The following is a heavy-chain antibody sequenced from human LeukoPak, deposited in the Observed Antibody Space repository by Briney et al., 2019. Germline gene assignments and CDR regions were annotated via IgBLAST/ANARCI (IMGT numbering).Heavy chain of an antibody. CDR3: AKGGSVAGPTEFDY. Sequence: GGSLRLSCAASGFTFSRYAMSWVRQAPGKGLEWVSAISGSGDSTYYADSVKGRFTISRDNSKNTLYLQMNSLRAEDTAVYYCAKGGSVAGPTEFDYWGQGTLVTVSS. D-gene: IGHD6-19*01. V-gene: IGHV3-23*01. CDR2: ISGSGDST. J-gene: IGHJ4*02. CDR1: GFTFSRYA.